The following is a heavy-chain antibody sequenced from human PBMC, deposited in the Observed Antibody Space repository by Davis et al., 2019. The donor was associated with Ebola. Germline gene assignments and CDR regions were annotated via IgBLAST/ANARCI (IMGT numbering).Heavy chain of an antibody. J-gene: IGHJ4*02. D-gene: IGHD3-10*01. CDR2: FDPEDGET. CDR1: GYTLTDLS. V-gene: IGHV1-24*01. Sequence: ASVKVSCKVSGYTLTDLSIHWVRQAPGKGLEWMGGFDPEDGETIYAQKFQGRVTMTEDTSTDTAYMDLGSLTPEDTAVYYCAGGFGEINDYWGQGTLVTVSS. CDR3: AGGFGEINDY.